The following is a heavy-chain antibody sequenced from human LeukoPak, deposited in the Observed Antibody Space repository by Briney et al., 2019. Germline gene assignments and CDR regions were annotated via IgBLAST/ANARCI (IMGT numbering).Heavy chain of an antibody. V-gene: IGHV4-39*01. D-gene: IGHD6-13*01. Sequence: PSETLSLTCTVSGGSISSSSYYWGWIRQPPGKGLEWIGSIYFSGHTYYNPSLESRVTMSIDTSKSQFSLRLTSVTAADTAVYYCARRAAAGQYHFDSWGQGTLVTVSS. CDR1: GGSISSSSYY. CDR3: ARRAAAGQYHFDS. J-gene: IGHJ4*02. CDR2: IYFSGHT.